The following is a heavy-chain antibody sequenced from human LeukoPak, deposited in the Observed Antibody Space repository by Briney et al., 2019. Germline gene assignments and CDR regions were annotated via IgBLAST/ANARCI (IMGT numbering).Heavy chain of an antibody. D-gene: IGHD6-13*01. CDR1: GDSLSSGGYY. CDR3: ARRRMAAAGRGWFDP. J-gene: IGHJ5*02. V-gene: IGHV4-30-2*01. Sequence: SETLSLTCSVSGDSLSSGGYYWSWIRQPPGRGLEWIGYIYHSGGTYYNPSLKSRVTLSVDTSKNQFSLKLSSVTAADTAVYYCARRRMAAAGRGWFDPWGQGTLVTVSS. CDR2: IYHSGGT.